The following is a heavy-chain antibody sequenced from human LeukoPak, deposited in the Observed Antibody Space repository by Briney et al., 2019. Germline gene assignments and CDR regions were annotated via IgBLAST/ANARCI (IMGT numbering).Heavy chain of an antibody. CDR3: ARCFGGATYVDY. Sequence: QPGGSLRLSCAASGFTFSSYAMSWVRQAPGKGLEWVSAISGSGGSTYYADSVKGRFTISRDNAKNSLYLQMNSLRAEDTAVYYCARCFGGATYVDYWGQGTLVTVSS. V-gene: IGHV3-23*01. D-gene: IGHD3-16*01. J-gene: IGHJ4*02. CDR2: ISGSGGST. CDR1: GFTFSSYA.